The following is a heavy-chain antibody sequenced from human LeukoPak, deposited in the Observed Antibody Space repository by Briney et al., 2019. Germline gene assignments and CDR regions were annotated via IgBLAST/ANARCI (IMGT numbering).Heavy chain of an antibody. Sequence: GGSLRLSCAASGFTFSSYWMSLVRQAPGKGLEWVANINEDGSDKYYVDSVKGRFTVSRDNAKNSLYLQMKSLRAEDTAIYYCARDTYRFFDFWGQGTLVTVSS. CDR1: GFTFSSYW. V-gene: IGHV3-7*01. CDR2: INEDGSDK. J-gene: IGHJ4*02. CDR3: ARDTYRFFDF. D-gene: IGHD1-1*01.